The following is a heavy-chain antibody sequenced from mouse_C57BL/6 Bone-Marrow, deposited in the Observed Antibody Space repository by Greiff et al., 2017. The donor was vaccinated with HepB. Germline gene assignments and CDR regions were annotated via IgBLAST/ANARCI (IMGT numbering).Heavy chain of an antibody. CDR3: ERTSLYYEYDGGFAY. Sequence: VQLVESGAELARPGASVKMSCKASGYNFTSYTMHWVKHRPGQGLEWIGYINPSSGSTNYNQRFKDKATLTADKSSSTAYMQLTSLTSEDSAVYDGERTSLYYEYDGGFAYWGRGTRVTVSA. J-gene: IGHJ3*01. D-gene: IGHD2-4*01. CDR1: GYNFTSYT. CDR2: INPSSGST. V-gene: IGHV1-4*01.